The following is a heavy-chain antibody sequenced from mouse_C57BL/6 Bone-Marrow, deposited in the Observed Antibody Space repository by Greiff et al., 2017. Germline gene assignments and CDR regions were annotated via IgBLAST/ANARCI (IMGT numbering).Heavy chain of an antibody. J-gene: IGHJ2*01. CDR2: ISNGGGST. CDR3: AKRGHPYYFDY. V-gene: IGHV5-12*01. CDR1: GFTFSDYY. Sequence: EVQVVESGGGLVQPGGSLKLSCAASGFTFSDYYMYWVRQTPEKRLEWVAYISNGGGSTYYPDTVKGRFTISGDNAKNTLYLQMSRLKSEDTAMYCCAKRGHPYYFDYWGQGTTLTVSS.